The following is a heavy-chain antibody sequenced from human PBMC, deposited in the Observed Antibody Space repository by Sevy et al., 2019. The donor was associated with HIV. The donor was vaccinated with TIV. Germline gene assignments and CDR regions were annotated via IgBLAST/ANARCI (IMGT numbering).Heavy chain of an antibody. J-gene: IGHJ4*02. D-gene: IGHD6-19*01. CDR2: ISWNSATR. V-gene: IGHV3-9*01. Sequence: GGSLRLSCAASGFTFEDSAMHWVRQAPGKGLEWVSRISWNSATRGYADSVKGRFTISRDNAKNSLYLQMNSLRTEDTALYYCAKDTSRVVAGTGYFDYWGQRTLVTVSS. CDR3: AKDTSRVVAGTGYFDY. CDR1: GFTFEDSA.